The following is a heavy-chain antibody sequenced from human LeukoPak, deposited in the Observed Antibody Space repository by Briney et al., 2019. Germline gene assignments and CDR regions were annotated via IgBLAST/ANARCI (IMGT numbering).Heavy chain of an antibody. V-gene: IGHV4-59*01. CDR3: ARDRSGYYDRYFDY. CDR1: GGSISSYY. Sequence: SETLSLTCTVSGGSISSYYWSWIRQPPGKGLEWIGYIYYSGSTNYNPSLKSRVTISVDTSKNQFSLKLSSVTAADTAMYYCARDRSGYYDRYFDYWGQGTLATVSS. CDR2: IYYSGST. D-gene: IGHD3-22*01. J-gene: IGHJ4*02.